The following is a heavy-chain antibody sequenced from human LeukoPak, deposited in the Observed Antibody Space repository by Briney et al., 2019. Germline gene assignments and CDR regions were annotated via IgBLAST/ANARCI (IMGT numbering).Heavy chain of an antibody. CDR1: GGSFSGYY. Sequence: SETLSLTCAVYGGSFSGYYWSWIRKPPGKGLEWIGEINHSGSTNYNPSLKSRVTISVDTSKKQFSLKLSSVTAADTAVYYCARGLKIYIPGYSNGYYYYGMDVWGQGTTITVSS. J-gene: IGHJ6*02. D-gene: IGHD4-11*01. V-gene: IGHV4-34*01. CDR3: ARGLKIYIPGYSNGYYYYGMDV. CDR2: INHSGST.